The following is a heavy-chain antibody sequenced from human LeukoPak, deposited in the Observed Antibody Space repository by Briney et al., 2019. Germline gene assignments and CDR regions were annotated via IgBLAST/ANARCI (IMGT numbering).Heavy chain of an antibody. V-gene: IGHV1-69*13. J-gene: IGHJ4*02. CDR1: GYTFTSYG. D-gene: IGHD6-19*01. CDR2: IIPIFGTA. Sequence: GASVKVSCKASGYTFTSYGISWVRQAPGQGLEWMGGIIPIFGTANYAQKFQGRVTITADESTSTAYMELSSLRSEDTAVYYCARDLISGWYRFALGYWGQGTLVTVSS. CDR3: ARDLISGWYRFALGY.